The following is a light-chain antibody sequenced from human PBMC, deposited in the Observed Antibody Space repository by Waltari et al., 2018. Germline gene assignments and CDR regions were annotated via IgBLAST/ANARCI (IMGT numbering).Light chain of an antibody. CDR3: YQYNSYSVLT. V-gene: IGKV1-5*03. CDR2: EAS. J-gene: IGKJ4*01. Sequence: DIRMTQSPSPPSASAWERVIIPCRASQSISKCLAWYQQKPGKAAKLLIYEASTLQSGVPSRISGTGAWTEFTPPISSIQADEFATDYCYQYNSYSVLTFGGGTKVEI. CDR1: QSISKC.